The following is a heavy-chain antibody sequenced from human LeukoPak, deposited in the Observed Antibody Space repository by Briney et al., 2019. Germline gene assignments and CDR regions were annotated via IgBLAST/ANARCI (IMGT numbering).Heavy chain of an antibody. Sequence: GGSLRLSCAASGFTFSSYAMHWVRQAPGKGLEWVAVISYDGSNKYYADSVKGRFTISRDNSKNTLYLQMNSLRAEDTAVYYCAREQYYDSSANDYWGQGTLVTVSS. D-gene: IGHD3-22*01. CDR1: GFTFSSYA. CDR2: ISYDGSNK. J-gene: IGHJ4*02. V-gene: IGHV3-30-3*01. CDR3: AREQYYDSSANDY.